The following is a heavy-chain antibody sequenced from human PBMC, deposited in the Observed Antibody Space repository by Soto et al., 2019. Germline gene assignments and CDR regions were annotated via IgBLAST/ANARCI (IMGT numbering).Heavy chain of an antibody. CDR2: IIPIFGTA. V-gene: IGHV1-69*13. D-gene: IGHD1-26*01. Sequence: ASVKVSCKASGCTFSIYAITWVRQAPGQGLEWMGGIIPIFGTANYAQKFQGRVTITADESTSTAYMELSSLRSEDTAVYYCARDAPTTLVTPALSYYYYGLDVWGQGTTVTVSS. CDR1: GCTFSIYA. J-gene: IGHJ6*02. CDR3: ARDAPTTLVTPALSYYYYGLDV.